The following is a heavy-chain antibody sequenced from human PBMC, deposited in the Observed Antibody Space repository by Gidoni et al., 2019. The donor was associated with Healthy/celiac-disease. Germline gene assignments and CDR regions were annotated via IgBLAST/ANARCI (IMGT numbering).Heavy chain of an antibody. CDR2: IYTSGST. Sequence: QVQLQESGPGLVKPSQTLSLTCTVSGGSISRGSYYWSWIRQPAGKGLEWIGRIYTSGSTNYNPSLKSRVTMSVDTSKNQFSLKLSSVTAADTTVYYCARDGEMATIWTFDYWGQGTLVTVSS. D-gene: IGHD5-12*01. CDR3: ARDGEMATIWTFDY. V-gene: IGHV4-61*02. J-gene: IGHJ4*02. CDR1: GGSISRGSYY.